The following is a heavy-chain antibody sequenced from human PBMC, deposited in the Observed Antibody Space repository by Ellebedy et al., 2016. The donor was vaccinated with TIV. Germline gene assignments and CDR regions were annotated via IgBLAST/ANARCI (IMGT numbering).Heavy chain of an antibody. Sequence: GESLKISCAASGFTFSSYSINWVRQAPGRGLEWVSYISRGGDTFSADSVRGRFSISRDNAKNSLYLQMDSLTAEDTAVYYGARGNIAVPAPGRENAFDIWGPGTRVTVSS. V-gene: IGHV3-21*05. CDR3: ARGNIAVPAPGRENAFDI. J-gene: IGHJ3*02. CDR2: ISRGGDT. D-gene: IGHD6-19*01. CDR1: GFTFSSYS.